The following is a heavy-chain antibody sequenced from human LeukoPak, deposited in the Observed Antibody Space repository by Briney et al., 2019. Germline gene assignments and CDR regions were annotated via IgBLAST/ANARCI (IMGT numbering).Heavy chain of an antibody. D-gene: IGHD3-22*01. CDR3: ARGYYDSSGYYWGDY. CDR1: GGTFSSYA. Sequence: ASVTVSCKASGGTFSSYAISWVRQAPGQGLEWMGGIIPILGTANYAQKFQGRVTITADESTRTAYMALSSLRSEDTAVYYCARGYYDSSGYYWGDYWGQGTLVTVSS. J-gene: IGHJ4*02. CDR2: IIPILGTA. V-gene: IGHV1-69*13.